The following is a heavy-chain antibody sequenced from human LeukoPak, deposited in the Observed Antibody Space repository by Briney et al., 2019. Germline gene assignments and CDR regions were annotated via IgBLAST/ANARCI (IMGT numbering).Heavy chain of an antibody. D-gene: IGHD1-26*01. V-gene: IGHV3-30*18. Sequence: GGSLRLSCAASGFTFSRYGMYWVRQAPGKGLEWVAVISFDGSNKFYGDSVKGRFTISRDNAKNSLYLQMNSLRAEDTALYYCAKDLLYSGSYSPFDYWGQGTLVTVSS. J-gene: IGHJ4*02. CDR2: ISFDGSNK. CDR3: AKDLLYSGSYSPFDY. CDR1: GFTFSRYG.